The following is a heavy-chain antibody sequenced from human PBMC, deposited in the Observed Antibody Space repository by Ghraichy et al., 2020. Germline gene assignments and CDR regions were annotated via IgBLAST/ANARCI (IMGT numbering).Heavy chain of an antibody. D-gene: IGHD6-13*01. CDR1: GYTFTSYY. CDR3: ARDREQQLVRKIKPTHYFDY. CDR2: INPSGGST. J-gene: IGHJ4*02. V-gene: IGHV1-46*01. Sequence: ASVKVSCKASGYTFTSYYMHWVRQAPGQGLEWMGIINPSGGSTSYAQKFQGRVTMTRDTSTSTVYMELSSLRSEDTAVYYCARDREQQLVRKIKPTHYFDYWGQGTLVTVSS.